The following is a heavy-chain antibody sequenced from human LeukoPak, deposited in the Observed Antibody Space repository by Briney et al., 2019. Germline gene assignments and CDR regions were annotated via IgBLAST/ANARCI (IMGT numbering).Heavy chain of an antibody. J-gene: IGHJ4*02. CDR3: AREDPSGSFDY. D-gene: IGHD1-26*01. V-gene: IGHV1-18*01. CDR1: GYTLTSYS. CDR2: ISVNT. Sequence: ASVKVSCKASGYTLTSYSFSWGRQPLGQGLEWMGWISVNTSYAQHLQGRVTMTTDTSTSTAYMELRSLRSDDTAVYYCAREDPSGSFDYWGQGTLVTVSP.